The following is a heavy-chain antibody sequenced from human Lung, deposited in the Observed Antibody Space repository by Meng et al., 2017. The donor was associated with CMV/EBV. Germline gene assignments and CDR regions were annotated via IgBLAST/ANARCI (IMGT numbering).Heavy chain of an antibody. D-gene: IGHD2/OR15-2a*01. CDR2: ISTNTGTP. Sequence: QVQLVESWSELKKPGASEKVSCKASGYTFSTYTINWVRQAHGRGLEWMGWISTNTGTPTYTQGFTGRFVFSLDTSVSTAYLQISSLKAEDTAVYYCARGGNFDPWGQGTLVTVSS. J-gene: IGHJ5*02. V-gene: IGHV7-4-1*02. CDR1: GYTFSTYT. CDR3: ARGGNFDP.